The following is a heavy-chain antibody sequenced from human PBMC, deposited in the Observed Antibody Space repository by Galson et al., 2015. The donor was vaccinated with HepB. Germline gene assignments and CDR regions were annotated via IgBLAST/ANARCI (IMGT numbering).Heavy chain of an antibody. Sequence: SVKVSCKAPRYTFSTSDYYMHWVRQAPGQGLEWTGLIKSDGGTTSCAQTFQGRLTMTRDTSTTTFYMELSSLRVEDTAVYFCVREVTGSGGFDNWGQGTLVTVSS. CDR1: RYTFSTSDYY. CDR2: IKSDGGTT. CDR3: VREVTGSGGFDN. V-gene: IGHV1-46*01. J-gene: IGHJ4*02. D-gene: IGHD1-26*01.